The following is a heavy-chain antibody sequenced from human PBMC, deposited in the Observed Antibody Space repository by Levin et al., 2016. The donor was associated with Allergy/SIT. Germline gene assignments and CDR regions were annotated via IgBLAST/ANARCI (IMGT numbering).Heavy chain of an antibody. V-gene: IGHV4-39*01. J-gene: IGHJ3*02. Sequence: SETLSLTCTVSGGSISSSSYYWGWIRQPPGKGLEWIGSIYYSGSTYYNPSLKSRVTISVDTSKNQFSLKLSSVTAADTAVYYCASGYYYGSGSYAFDIWGQGTMVTVSS. CDR1: GGSISSSSYY. CDR3: ASGYYYGSGSYAFDI. D-gene: IGHD3-10*01. CDR2: IYYSGST.